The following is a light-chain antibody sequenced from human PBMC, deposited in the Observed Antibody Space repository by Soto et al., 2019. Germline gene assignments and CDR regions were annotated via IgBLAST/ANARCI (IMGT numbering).Light chain of an antibody. V-gene: IGLV8-61*01. CDR3: ALYLGSGIWV. CDR2: STI. Sequence: QTVVTQEPSFSVSPGGTVTLTCGLSSGSVSSNFYPSWYQQAPGQAPRTLIYSTITRSSGVPDRFSGSILGNKAALTITGAQADDEADYYCALYLGSGIWVFGGGTKVTVL. CDR1: SGSVSSNFY. J-gene: IGLJ3*02.